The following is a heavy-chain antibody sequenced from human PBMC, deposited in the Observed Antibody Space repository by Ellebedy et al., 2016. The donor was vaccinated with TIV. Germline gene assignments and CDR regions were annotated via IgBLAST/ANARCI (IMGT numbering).Heavy chain of an antibody. Sequence: ASVKVSXKASGGTFSSYAISWVRQAPGQGLEWMGWISAYNGNTNYAQKLQGRVTMTTDTSTSTAYMELSRLRSDDTAVYYCARGHCSSTSCYTSRLYYYYYMDVWGKGTTVTVSS. CDR1: GGTFSSYA. CDR2: ISAYNGNT. J-gene: IGHJ6*03. D-gene: IGHD2-2*02. CDR3: ARGHCSSTSCYTSRLYYYYYMDV. V-gene: IGHV1-18*01.